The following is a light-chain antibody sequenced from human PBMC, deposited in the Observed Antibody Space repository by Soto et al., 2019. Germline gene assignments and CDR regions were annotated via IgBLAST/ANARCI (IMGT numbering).Light chain of an antibody. CDR1: SSNIGNNY. CDR2: DNN. CDR3: GTWDSSLSAYV. V-gene: IGLV1-51*01. J-gene: IGLJ1*01. Sequence: QSVLTQLPSVSAAPGQKVTISCSGSSSNIGNNYVSWYQQVPGTAPKLLIYDNNKRPSGIPDRFSGSKSGTSATLGITGLQTGDEADYYCGTWDSSLSAYVFGTGTKVTVL.